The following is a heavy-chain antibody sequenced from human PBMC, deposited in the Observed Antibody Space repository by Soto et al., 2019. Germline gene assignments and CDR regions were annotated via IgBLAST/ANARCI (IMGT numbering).Heavy chain of an antibody. CDR2: ISAYNGNK. CDR1: GYMFTRYG. J-gene: IGHJ4*02. D-gene: IGHD6-6*01. V-gene: IGHV1-18*04. Sequence: QIQLVQSGGKVKKPGASVEVSCKASGYMFTRYGISWVRQAPGQGLEWMAWISAYNGNKKYAQKFQGRVTMTTDTSTSTVSMELQNLRSDDTVIYYCARTGGGMAARPLDYWGQGTLVTVSS. CDR3: ARTGGGMAARPLDY.